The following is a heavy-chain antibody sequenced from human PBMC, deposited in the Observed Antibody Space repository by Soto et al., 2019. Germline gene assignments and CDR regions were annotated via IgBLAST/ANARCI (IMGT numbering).Heavy chain of an antibody. V-gene: IGHV1-18*01. CDR1: GYTFTSYG. CDR2: INTKNGNT. J-gene: IGHJ4*02. Sequence: QIYLVQSGAEVKKPGASVKVSCKASGYTFTSYGIIWVRQAPGQGLEWMGWINTKNGNTHYAQKLQGRVTMTTDTSTTTAYVELRSLRTDDTAVYFCARDQAPYSTGWYYWGQGTLVTVSS. D-gene: IGHD6-19*01. CDR3: ARDQAPYSTGWYY.